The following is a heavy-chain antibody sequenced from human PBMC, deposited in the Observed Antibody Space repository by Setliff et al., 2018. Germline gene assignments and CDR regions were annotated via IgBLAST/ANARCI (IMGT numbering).Heavy chain of an antibody. CDR1: GFTFSNYS. D-gene: IGHD3-10*01. CDR3: TRDIGGREGY. J-gene: IGHJ4*02. V-gene: IGHV3-48*01. Sequence: GGSLRLSCAASGFTFSNYSMTWVRQAPGKGLEWISYISTSGSTIYYADSVKGRFTISRDKAHHSLFLQMNSLRAEDTAIYYCTRDIGGREGYWGQGTLVTVSS. CDR2: ISTSGSTI.